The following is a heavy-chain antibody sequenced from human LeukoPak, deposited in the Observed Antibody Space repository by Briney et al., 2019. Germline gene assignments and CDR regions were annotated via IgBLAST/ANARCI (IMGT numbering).Heavy chain of an antibody. Sequence: PSETLSLTCTVSGGSIRSSYYYWGWIRQPPGKGLEWIGSIYDSGSTYYNPSLKSRVTISVDTSKNQFSLKLNSVTAADTAVYYCARSSGWPYYYYGMDVWGQGTTVTVSS. J-gene: IGHJ6*02. D-gene: IGHD6-19*01. V-gene: IGHV4-39*01. CDR3: ARSSGWPYYYYGMDV. CDR1: GGSIRSSYYY. CDR2: IYDSGST.